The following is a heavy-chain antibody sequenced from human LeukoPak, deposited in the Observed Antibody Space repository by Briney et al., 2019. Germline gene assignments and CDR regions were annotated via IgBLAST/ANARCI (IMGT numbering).Heavy chain of an antibody. D-gene: IGHD3-10*01. J-gene: IGHJ5*02. CDR2: IYYSGST. CDR3: ARDNSLGYYYGSRSPNWFDP. CDR1: GGSISSSSYY. V-gene: IGHV4-39*07. Sequence: PSETLSLTCTVSGGSISSSSYYWGWIRQPPGKGLEWIGSIYYSGSTYYNPSLKSRVTISVDTSKNQFSLKLSSVTAADTAVYYCARDNSLGYYYGSRSPNWFDPWGQGTLVTVSS.